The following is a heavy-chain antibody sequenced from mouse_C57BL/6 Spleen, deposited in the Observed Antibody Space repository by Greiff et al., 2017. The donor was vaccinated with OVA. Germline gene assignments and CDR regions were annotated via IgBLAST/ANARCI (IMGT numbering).Heavy chain of an antibody. J-gene: IGHJ3*01. CDR2: INPGSGGT. D-gene: IGHD4-1*01. CDR1: GYAFTNYL. CDR3: ARSLGTGTGAAY. Sequence: VQLQQSGAELVRPGTSVKVSCKASGYAFTNYLIEWVKQRPGQGLEWIGVINPGSGGTNYNEKFKGKATLTADKSSSTAYMQLSSLTSEDSAVYFCARSLGTGTGAAYWGQGTLVTVSA. V-gene: IGHV1-54*01.